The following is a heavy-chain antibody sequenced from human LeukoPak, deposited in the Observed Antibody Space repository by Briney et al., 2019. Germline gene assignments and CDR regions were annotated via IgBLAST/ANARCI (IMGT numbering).Heavy chain of an antibody. CDR3: ARANNYYDSSGYYYGY. J-gene: IGHJ4*02. CDR2: IHASGST. Sequence: PSETLSLTCTVSGGSISGYFWSWIRQPPGKGLEWIGYIHASGSTNQSPSLKSRVTISVDTSKNQFSLKLSSVTAADTAVYYCARANNYYDSSGYYYGYWGQGTLVTVSS. V-gene: IGHV4-59*12. D-gene: IGHD3-22*01. CDR1: GGSISGYF.